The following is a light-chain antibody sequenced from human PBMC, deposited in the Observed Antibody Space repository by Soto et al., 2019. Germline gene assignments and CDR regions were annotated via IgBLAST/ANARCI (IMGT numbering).Light chain of an antibody. CDR2: DAS. Sequence: IVWTQSPATLSFSPGERATLSGRASQSVSSYLAWYQQKPGQAHRLLIDDASNRATGIPARFSGSGSGTDFTLTISSLEPGDFALYYCQQRSNWPLTFGGGTKVEIK. V-gene: IGKV3-11*01. J-gene: IGKJ4*01. CDR1: QSVSSY. CDR3: QQRSNWPLT.